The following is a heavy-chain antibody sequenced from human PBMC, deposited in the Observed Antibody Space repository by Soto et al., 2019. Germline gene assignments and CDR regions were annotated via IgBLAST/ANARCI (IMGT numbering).Heavy chain of an antibody. Sequence: SVXVAFRTSGDNLKKNVFTFLLQAPGQGLEWMGGTIPALGKTHYIEKFQGRVTITVDDATRTVYMEVRDLTSEDTAIYYCARGNFRPSAMEVCGQGTTV. CDR1: GDNLKKNV. CDR2: TIPALGKT. J-gene: IGHJ6*01. CDR3: ARGNFRPSAMEV. D-gene: IGHD4-4*01. V-gene: IGHV1-69*10.